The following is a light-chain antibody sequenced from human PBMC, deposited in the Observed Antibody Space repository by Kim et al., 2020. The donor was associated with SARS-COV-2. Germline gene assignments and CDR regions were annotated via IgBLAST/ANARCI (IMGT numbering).Light chain of an antibody. CDR3: SSYTSNTTPV. CDR2: DVT. Sequence: QSVLTQPASVSGSPGQSITISCTGTNSDVGGYDYVSWYQQSPGKVPKLLIFDVTNRPSGVSNRFSGSKSGNTASLTISGLQAEDEADYYCSSYTSNTTPVFGTGTKVTVL. J-gene: IGLJ1*01. V-gene: IGLV2-14*03. CDR1: NSDVGGYDY.